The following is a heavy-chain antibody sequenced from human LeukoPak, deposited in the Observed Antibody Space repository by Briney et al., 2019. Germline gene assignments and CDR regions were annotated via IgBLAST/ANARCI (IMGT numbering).Heavy chain of an antibody. CDR1: GFTFSSYG. Sequence: GGSLRLSCAASGFTFSSYGMSWVRQAPGKGLEWVSAISGSGVNTYYADSVKGRFTISRDNSKNTLCPQMNSLRAEDTAVYYCAKEIWPTVTTPGHTHFDYWGQGTLVTVSS. D-gene: IGHD4-17*01. J-gene: IGHJ4*02. CDR3: AKEIWPTVTTPGHTHFDY. V-gene: IGHV3-23*01. CDR2: ISGSGVNT.